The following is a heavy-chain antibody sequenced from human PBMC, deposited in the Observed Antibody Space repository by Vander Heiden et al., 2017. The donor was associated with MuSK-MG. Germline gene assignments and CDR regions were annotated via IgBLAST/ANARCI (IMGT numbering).Heavy chain of an antibody. CDR1: GFTFSSYE. CDR2: ISSSGSTI. J-gene: IGHJ6*02. D-gene: IGHD3-10*01. CDR3: ARDSYYYGSGSYEPYYYGMDV. V-gene: IGHV3-48*03. Sequence: EVQLVESGGGLVQPGGSLRLSCAASGFTFSSYEMNWVRQAPGKGLEWVSYISSSGSTIYYADSVKGRFTISRDNAKNSLYLQMNSLRAEDTAVYYCARDSYYYGSGSYEPYYYGMDVWGQGTTVTVSS.